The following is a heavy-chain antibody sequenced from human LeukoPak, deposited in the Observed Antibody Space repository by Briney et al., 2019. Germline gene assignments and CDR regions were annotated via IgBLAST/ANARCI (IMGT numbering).Heavy chain of an antibody. V-gene: IGHV1-18*01. CDR2: ISAYNGNT. Sequence: ASVKVSCKASGYTFTNYGISWVRQAPRHGLEWMGWISAYNGNTNYAQKLQGRVTMTTDTSTSTAYMELRSLRSDDTAVYYCAIARETYYYDSTALYWGQGTLVTVSS. CDR3: AIARETYYYDSTALY. J-gene: IGHJ4*02. CDR1: GYTFTNYG. D-gene: IGHD3-22*01.